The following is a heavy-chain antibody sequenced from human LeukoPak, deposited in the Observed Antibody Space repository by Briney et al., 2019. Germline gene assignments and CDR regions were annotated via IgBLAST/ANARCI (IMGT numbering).Heavy chain of an antibody. CDR1: GGTISSYA. Sequence: GASVKVSCKASGGTISSYAISWVRQAPGQGLEWMGGIIPIFGTANYAQKFQDRVTITAVESMSTVYMELSSLRSEDTAVYYCARGWLAETTVVTPYNYWGQGTLVTVSS. CDR3: ARGWLAETTVVTPYNY. J-gene: IGHJ4*02. D-gene: IGHD4-23*01. CDR2: IIPIFGTA. V-gene: IGHV1-69*13.